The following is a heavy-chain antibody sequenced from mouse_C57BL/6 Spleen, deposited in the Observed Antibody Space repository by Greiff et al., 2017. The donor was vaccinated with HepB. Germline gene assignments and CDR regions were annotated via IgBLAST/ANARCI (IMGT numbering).Heavy chain of an antibody. CDR2: ISDGGSYT. J-gene: IGHJ2*01. Sequence: EVQVVESGGGLVKPGGSLKLSCAASGFTFSSYTMSWVRQTPEKRLEWVATISDGGSYTYYPDNVKGRFTISRDNAKNNLYLQMSHLKSEDTAMYYCARDGDSSGRSPFFDYWGQGTTLTVSS. CDR1: GFTFSSYT. V-gene: IGHV5-4*01. D-gene: IGHD3-2*02. CDR3: ARDGDSSGRSPFFDY.